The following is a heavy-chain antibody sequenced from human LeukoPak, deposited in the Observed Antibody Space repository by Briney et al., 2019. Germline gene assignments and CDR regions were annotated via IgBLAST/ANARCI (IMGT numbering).Heavy chain of an antibody. V-gene: IGHV4-31*03. CDR2: IYYTGSA. CDR1: GGSISSGGYY. J-gene: IGHJ3*02. Sequence: SETPSLTCTVSGGSISSGGYYWSWIRQLPGKGLEWIGYIYYTGSAYYNPSLESRVTISVDTSRNQFSLKLSSVTAADTAVYFCARAYDNSNNYYFDAFDIWGLGTMVTVSS. D-gene: IGHD3-22*01. CDR3: ARAYDNSNNYYFDAFDI.